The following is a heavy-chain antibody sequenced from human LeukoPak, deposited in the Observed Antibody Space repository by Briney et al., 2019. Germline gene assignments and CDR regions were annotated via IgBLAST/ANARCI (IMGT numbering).Heavy chain of an antibody. V-gene: IGHV1-46*01. D-gene: IGHD2-2*03. CDR1: GYTFTSYY. CDR2: INPSGGST. J-gene: IGHJ5*02. CDR3: ARDLGIVVVPAKDWFDP. Sequence: ASVKVSCKASGYTFTSYYMHWVRQAPGQGLEWMGIINPSGGSTSYAQKFQGRVTMTRDTSTSTVYMELSSLRSEDTAVYYCARDLGIVVVPAKDWFDPWGQGTLVTVS.